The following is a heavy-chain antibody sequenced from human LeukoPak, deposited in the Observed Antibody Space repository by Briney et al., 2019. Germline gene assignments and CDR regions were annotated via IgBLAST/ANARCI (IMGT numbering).Heavy chain of an antibody. CDR1: GFTFSTYA. V-gene: IGHV3-23*01. CDR2: ISGGGDK. J-gene: IGHJ4*02. Sequence: GGSLRLSCAASGFTFSTYAMSWVRQAPGKGLEWVTTISGGGDKQYADHVKGRFPVSRHDSNNTQYLQMNSLRAEDTALYYCAKDVNSSGYYLGFDYWGQGTLVTVSS. D-gene: IGHD3-22*01. CDR3: AKDVNSSGYYLGFDY.